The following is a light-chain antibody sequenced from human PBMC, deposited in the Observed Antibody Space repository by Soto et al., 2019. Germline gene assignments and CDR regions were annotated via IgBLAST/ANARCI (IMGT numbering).Light chain of an antibody. J-gene: IGKJ1*01. Sequence: EIVLTQSPGTLSLSPGERATLSCRASQSVCNNYLAWYQQKPGQAPRLLIYGASNRATGIPDRFSGSGSGTDFTLTINSLQPDDFATYYCQQYHIYSGTFGQGTKVDIK. V-gene: IGKV3-20*01. CDR2: GAS. CDR1: QSVCNNY. CDR3: QQYHIYSGT.